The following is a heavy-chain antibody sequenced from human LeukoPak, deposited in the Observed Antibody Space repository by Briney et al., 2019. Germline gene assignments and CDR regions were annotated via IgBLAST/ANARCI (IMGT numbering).Heavy chain of an antibody. CDR3: ATIAGSSSY. V-gene: IGHV4-59*03. Sequence: SETLSLTCSVSGGXISAYYCTWFRQPPGMGLEWIGYIYYTGSTNYNPSLKSRVTISVDTSKNQFSLKLSSVTAADTAVYYCATIAGSSSYWGQGTLVTVSS. CDR2: IYYTGST. J-gene: IGHJ4*02. D-gene: IGHD6-6*01. CDR1: GGXISAYY.